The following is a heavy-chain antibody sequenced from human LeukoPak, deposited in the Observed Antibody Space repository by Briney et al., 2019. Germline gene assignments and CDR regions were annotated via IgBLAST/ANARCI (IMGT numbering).Heavy chain of an antibody. CDR1: GYTLTELS. Sequence: ASVKVSCKVSGYTLTELSMHWVRQAPGKGLEWMGWMNPNSGNTGYAQKLQGRVTMTTDTSTSTAYMELRSLRSDDTAVYYCARENSYGSGSYWGQGTLVTVSS. D-gene: IGHD3-10*01. CDR2: MNPNSGNT. CDR3: ARENSYGSGSY. J-gene: IGHJ4*02. V-gene: IGHV1-18*01.